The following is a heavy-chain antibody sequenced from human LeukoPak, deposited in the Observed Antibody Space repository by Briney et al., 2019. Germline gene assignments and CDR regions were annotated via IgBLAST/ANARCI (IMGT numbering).Heavy chain of an antibody. CDR3: ASSWGLNSVHYYYYMDV. Sequence: QPGGSLRLSCAASGFTFDDYGMSWVRQAPGKGLEWVSVIYSGGSTYYADSVKGRFTISRDNSKNTLYLQMNSLRAEDTAVYYCASSWGLNSVHYYYYMDVWGKGTTVTVSS. V-gene: IGHV3-66*01. D-gene: IGHD4-23*01. CDR1: GFTFDDYG. J-gene: IGHJ6*03. CDR2: IYSGGST.